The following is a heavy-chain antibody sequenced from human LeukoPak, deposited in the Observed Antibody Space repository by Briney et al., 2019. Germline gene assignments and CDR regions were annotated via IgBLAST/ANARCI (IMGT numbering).Heavy chain of an antibody. Sequence: DSVRGRFTISRDNAKNSLYLQMNSLRAEDTAVYYCARETVEMASYWGQGTLVTVSS. CDR3: ARETVEMASY. V-gene: IGHV3-11*06. J-gene: IGHJ4*02. D-gene: IGHD5-24*01.